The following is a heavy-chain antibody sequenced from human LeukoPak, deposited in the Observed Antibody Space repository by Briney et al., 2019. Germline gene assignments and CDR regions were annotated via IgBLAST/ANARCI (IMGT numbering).Heavy chain of an antibody. Sequence: ASLKVSCKASGYTFTGYYMHWVRQAPGQGLEWMGWINPNSGGTNYTQQFQGRVTMTRDTSISTAYMELSRLRSGDTAVYYCAREHSSSSGKVFDYWGQGTLVTVSS. CDR2: INPNSGGT. J-gene: IGHJ4*02. D-gene: IGHD6-6*01. CDR3: AREHSSSSGKVFDY. V-gene: IGHV1-2*02. CDR1: GYTFTGYY.